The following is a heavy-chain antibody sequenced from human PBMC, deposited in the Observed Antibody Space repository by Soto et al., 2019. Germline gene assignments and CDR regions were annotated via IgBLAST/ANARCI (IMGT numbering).Heavy chain of an antibody. CDR1: GFTFSYYG. V-gene: IGHV3-33*01. Sequence: QVQLVESGGGVVQPGRSLRLSCAASGFTFSYYGMHWVRQAPGKGLDWVAVIWDDGSKNYHADSVKGRFTVSRDNAKNTLYMQMNSLRAEDTAVYYCARNRRNCVGACYPDYWGQGTLVTVSS. CDR2: IWDDGSKN. CDR3: ARNRRNCVGACYPDY. J-gene: IGHJ4*02. D-gene: IGHD2-21*02.